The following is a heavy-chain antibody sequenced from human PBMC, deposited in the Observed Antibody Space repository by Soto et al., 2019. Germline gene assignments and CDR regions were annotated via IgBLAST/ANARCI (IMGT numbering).Heavy chain of an antibody. J-gene: IGHJ6*02. CDR2: IYYSGST. V-gene: IGHV4-59*04. D-gene: IGHD3-22*01. CDR3: ARPKYYYDSSGYGYYYYYGMDV. Sequence: SETLSLTCTVSGVSISSYYWIWIRQPPGKGLEWIGYIYYSGSTYYNPSLKSRVTISVDTSKNQFSLKLSSVTAADTAVYYCARPKYYYDSSGYGYYYYYGMDVWGQGTTVTVSS. CDR1: GVSISSYY.